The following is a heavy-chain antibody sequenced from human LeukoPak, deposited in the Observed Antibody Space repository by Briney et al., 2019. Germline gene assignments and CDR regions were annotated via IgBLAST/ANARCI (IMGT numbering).Heavy chain of an antibody. V-gene: IGHV4-39*01. CDR2: IYYSGRT. CDR3: ARPTAIVSYWYFDL. CDR1: GGSISSSSYY. J-gene: IGHJ2*01. Sequence: SETLSLTCAVSGGSISSSSYYWGWVRQPPGKGLEWIGCIYYSGRTYPHPSLKSRVTICVATSKTQFSLKLSSVTAADTAVYYCARPTAIVSYWYFDLWGRGTLVSVSS. D-gene: IGHD5-18*01.